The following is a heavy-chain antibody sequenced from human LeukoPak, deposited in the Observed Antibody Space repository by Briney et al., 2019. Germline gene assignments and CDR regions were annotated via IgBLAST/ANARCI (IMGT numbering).Heavy chain of an antibody. CDR1: GFRFSDYY. J-gene: IGHJ2*01. CDR2: ISSPGTTI. Sequence: GGSLRLSCAASGFRFSDYYMSWIRQAPGKGLEWISYISSPGTTIYYVDSVKGRFTISRDNAKNSLSLQMDSLRAEDTAVYYCATAVTRRRLEWNFDLWGRGTLVSVS. V-gene: IGHV3-11*04. CDR3: ATAVTRRRLEWNFDL. D-gene: IGHD4-17*01.